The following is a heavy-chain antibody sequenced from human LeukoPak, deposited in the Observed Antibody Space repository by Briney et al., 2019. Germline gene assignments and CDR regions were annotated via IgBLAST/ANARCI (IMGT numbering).Heavy chain of an antibody. CDR1: GFTVSSNY. J-gene: IGHJ4*02. Sequence: GGSLRLSCTASGFTVSSNYMSWVRQAPGEGLEWVSVIYSGGSTFYADSVKGRFTISRDNSKNTLYLQMNSLRAEDTAVYYCARLRSRAYWGQGTLVTVSS. V-gene: IGHV3-53*01. CDR3: ARLRSRAY. CDR2: IYSGGST. D-gene: IGHD3-10*01.